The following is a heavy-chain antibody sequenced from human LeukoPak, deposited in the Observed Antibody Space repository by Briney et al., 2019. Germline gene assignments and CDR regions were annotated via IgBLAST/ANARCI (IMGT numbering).Heavy chain of an antibody. D-gene: IGHD2-2*01. CDR3: VRRRDCTSSSCYSGYFDP. Sequence: PSETLSLTCTVSGGSVSSIGYYWGWIRQPPGKGLEWIGTVYYRGNTYYNPTLRSRVTISLDTSKSQFSLKVTSVTAADTAVYYCVRRRDCTSSSCYSGYFDPWGQGTLVTVSS. J-gene: IGHJ5*02. CDR2: VYYRGNT. V-gene: IGHV4-39*01. CDR1: GGSVSSIGYY.